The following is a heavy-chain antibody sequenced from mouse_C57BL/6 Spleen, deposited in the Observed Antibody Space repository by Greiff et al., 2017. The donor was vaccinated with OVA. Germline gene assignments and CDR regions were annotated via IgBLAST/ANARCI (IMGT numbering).Heavy chain of an antibody. V-gene: IGHV1-55*01. CDR1: GYTFTSYW. D-gene: IGHD1-1*02. CDR2: IYPGSGST. CDR3: ARGGYYDYYAMDY. Sequence: QVHVKQPGAELVKPGASVKMSCKASGYTFTSYWITWVKQRPGQGLEWIGDIYPGSGSTNYNEKFKSKATLTVDTSSSTAYMQLSSLTSEDSAVYYCARGGYYDYYAMDYWGQGTSVTVSS. J-gene: IGHJ4*01.